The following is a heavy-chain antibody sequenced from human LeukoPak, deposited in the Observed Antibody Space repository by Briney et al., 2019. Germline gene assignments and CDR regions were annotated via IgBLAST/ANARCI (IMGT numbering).Heavy chain of an antibody. CDR3: ARVWGSSWYFDY. CDR2: IYTSGST. V-gene: IGHV4-4*07. J-gene: IGHJ4*02. CDR1: GGSISSYY. D-gene: IGHD6-13*01. Sequence: SETLSLTCTVSGGSISSYYWSWIRQPAGKGLEWIGHIYTSGSTNQDPSLKSRVTMSVDTSKNQFSLKLSSLTAADTAVYYCARVWGSSWYFDYWGQGTLVSVSS.